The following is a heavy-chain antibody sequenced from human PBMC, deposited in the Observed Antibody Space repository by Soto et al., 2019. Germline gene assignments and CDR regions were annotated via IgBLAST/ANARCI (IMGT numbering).Heavy chain of an antibody. CDR1: GDSFSTSNYY. V-gene: IGHV4-39*01. CDR3: ARRGGGDSLFDS. D-gene: IGHD4-17*01. J-gene: IGHJ4*02. Sequence: QLHLQESGPGLVKPSETLSLTCTVSGDSFSTSNYYWGWIRQPPGKGLEWIGNIFYGGGTGVTYYSPYLKSRVIISVDTSKNQFSLKLRSITAADTAFYFCARRGGGDSLFDSWGQGKLVTVSS. CDR2: IFYGGGTGVT.